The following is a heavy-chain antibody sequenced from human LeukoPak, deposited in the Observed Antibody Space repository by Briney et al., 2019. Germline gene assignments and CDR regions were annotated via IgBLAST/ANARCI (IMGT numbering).Heavy chain of an antibody. CDR1: GFTVSSNY. V-gene: IGHV3-66*01. CDR2: IYSGGST. J-gene: IGHJ4*02. D-gene: IGHD1-26*01. Sequence: GGSLRLSCAASGFTVSSNYMSWVRQAPGKGLEWVSVIYSGGSTYYADSVKGRFTISRDNSKNTLYLQMNSLRVADTAVYYCATQWELHPAFWGQGTLATVSS. CDR3: ATQWELHPAF.